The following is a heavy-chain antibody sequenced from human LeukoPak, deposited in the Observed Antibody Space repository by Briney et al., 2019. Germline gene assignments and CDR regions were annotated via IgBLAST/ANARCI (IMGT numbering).Heavy chain of an antibody. CDR1: GFTFSSYW. D-gene: IGHD3-10*01. J-gene: IGHJ4*02. V-gene: IGHV3-7*01. Sequence: GGSLRLSCAASGFTFSSYWMSWVRQAPGKGLEWVANIKQDGSEKYYVDSVKGRFTISRDNAKNSLYLQMNSLRAEDTAVYYCARDRYYYGSGSHVLDYWGQGTLVTVSS. CDR2: IKQDGSEK. CDR3: ARDRYYYGSGSHVLDY.